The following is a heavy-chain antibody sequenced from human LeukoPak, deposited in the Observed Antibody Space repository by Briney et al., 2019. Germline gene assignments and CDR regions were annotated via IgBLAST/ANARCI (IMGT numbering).Heavy chain of an antibody. J-gene: IGHJ6*02. CDR3: ARGASSSWYYYYSGMDV. CDR1: GYTFTGYY. V-gene: IGHV1-2*02. CDR2: INPNSGGT. D-gene: IGHD6-13*01. Sequence: ASVKVSCKASGYTFTGYYMHWVRQAPGQGLEWMGWINPNSGGTNYAQKFQGRVTMTRDTSISTAYMELSSLRSEDTAVYYCARGASSSWYYYYSGMDVWGQGTTVTVSS.